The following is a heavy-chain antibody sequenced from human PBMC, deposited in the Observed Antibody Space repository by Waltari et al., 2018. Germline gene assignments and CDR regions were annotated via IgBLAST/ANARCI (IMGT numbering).Heavy chain of an antibody. J-gene: IGHJ4*02. V-gene: IGHV1-2*02. Sequence: QVQLVQSGAEVKKPGASVKIACKASGYMFTNYYLYWVRQAPGQGLEWMGWIHPNRGGKNHARKFQGRVPMTRDTCSSTAYMELTRLRSDDTAVYFCERRKGYCTSSTCPPVQGYFGYWGQGTLVTVSS. CDR3: ERRKGYCTSSTCPPVQGYFGY. D-gene: IGHD2-2*01. CDR2: IHPNRGGK. CDR1: GYMFTNYY.